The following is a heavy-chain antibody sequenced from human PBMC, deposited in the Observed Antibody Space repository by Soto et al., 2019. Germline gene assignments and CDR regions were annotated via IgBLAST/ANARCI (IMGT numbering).Heavy chain of an antibody. CDR2: ISYDGSNR. Sequence: PGGSLRLSCAASGFTFSRFGMHRVRQAPGKGLGWVAVISYDGSNRFYADSVKGRFTISRDNSKNTLYLQMNSLRPEDTAVYYRAKYLYGAETYSYYCGMDVWGQGTTVTVSS. CDR1: GFTFSRFG. V-gene: IGHV3-30*18. D-gene: IGHD3-10*01. CDR3: AKYLYGAETYSYYCGMDV. J-gene: IGHJ6*02.